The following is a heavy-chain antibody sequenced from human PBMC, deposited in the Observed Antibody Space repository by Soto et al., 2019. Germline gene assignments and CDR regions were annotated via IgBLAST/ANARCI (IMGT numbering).Heavy chain of an antibody. J-gene: IGHJ6*02. CDR2: INHSGST. CDR3: ARGPSRYSSSWYDRYYYYGMDV. D-gene: IGHD6-13*01. CDR1: GGSFSGYY. V-gene: IGHV4-34*01. Sequence: SETLSLTCAVYGGSFSGYYWSWIRQPPGKGLEWIGEINHSGSTNYNPSLKSRVTISVDTSKNQFSLKLSSVTAADTAVYYWARGPSRYSSSWYDRYYYYGMDVWGQGTTVTVSS.